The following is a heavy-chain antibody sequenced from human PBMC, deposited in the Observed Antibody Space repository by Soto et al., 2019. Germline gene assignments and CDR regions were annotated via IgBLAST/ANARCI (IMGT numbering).Heavy chain of an antibody. D-gene: IGHD4-17*01. J-gene: IGHJ3*02. Sequence: SVKVSCKASGFTFTSSAVQWVRQARGQRLEWIGWIVVGSGNTNYAQKFQERVTITRDMSTGTAYMELSSLRSEDTAVYYCAAVLTTDDAFDIWGQGTMVTVSS. V-gene: IGHV1-58*01. CDR3: AAVLTTDDAFDI. CDR1: GFTFTSSA. CDR2: IVVGSGNT.